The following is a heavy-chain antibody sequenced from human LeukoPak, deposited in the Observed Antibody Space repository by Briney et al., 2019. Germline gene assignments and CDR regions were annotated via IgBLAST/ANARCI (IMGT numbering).Heavy chain of an antibody. D-gene: IGHD6-19*01. CDR2: INHSGST. J-gene: IGHJ4*02. CDR1: GGSFSGYY. V-gene: IGHV4-34*01. CDR3: ARSEAYGYGSGWGY. Sequence: PSETLSLTCAVYGGSFSGYYWSWIRQPPGKGLEWIGEINHSGSTNYNPSLKSRVTISVDTSKNQFSLKLSSVTAADTAVYYCARSEAYGYGSGWGYWGQGTLVTVSS.